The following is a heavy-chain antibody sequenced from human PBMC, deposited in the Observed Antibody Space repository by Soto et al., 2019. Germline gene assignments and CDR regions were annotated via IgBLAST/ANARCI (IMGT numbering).Heavy chain of an antibody. Sequence: QITLNESGPTQVKPRQTLTLTCTFSGFSLTTSGVGVGWIRQSPGKAPEWLALIYWDDDKRYSPSLKSSFTITKDTSKNLVVLTMADLDPAETATYYCAHRVLRTVFGLVTTTAIYFDFWGQGTPVAVSS. V-gene: IGHV2-5*02. D-gene: IGHD3-3*01. CDR1: GFSLTTSGVG. CDR2: IYWDDDK. CDR3: AHRVLRTVFGLVTTTAIYFDF. J-gene: IGHJ4*02.